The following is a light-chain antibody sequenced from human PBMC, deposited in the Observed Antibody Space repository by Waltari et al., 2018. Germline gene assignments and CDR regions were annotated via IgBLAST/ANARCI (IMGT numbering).Light chain of an antibody. CDR2: GAS. CDR1: QGINNH. CDR3: LQYNSYPRT. V-gene: IGKV1-16*02. J-gene: IGKJ1*01. Sequence: DIQMTQSPSSLSASVGDRVTITCWASQGINNHLSWFQQKSGKAPKSLIWGASNLQSGVPSKFSGSGSGTDFTLTISSRQPEDFATYYCLQYNSYPRTFGQGTKVEIK.